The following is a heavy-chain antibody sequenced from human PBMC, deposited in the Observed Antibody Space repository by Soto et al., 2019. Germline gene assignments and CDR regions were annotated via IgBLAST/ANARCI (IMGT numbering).Heavy chain of an antibody. J-gene: IGHJ4*02. CDR3: ARVGYSGHTGTYYFDY. Sequence: PGESLKISCKGSPYTFTSYWISWVRQMPGKGLEWMGRIDPSDSYINYSPSFQGHVTISADKSISTAYLQWSSLKASDTAIYYCARVGYSGHTGTYYFDYWGQGALVTVSS. V-gene: IGHV5-10-1*01. CDR1: PYTFTSYW. D-gene: IGHD1-26*01. CDR2: IDPSDSYI.